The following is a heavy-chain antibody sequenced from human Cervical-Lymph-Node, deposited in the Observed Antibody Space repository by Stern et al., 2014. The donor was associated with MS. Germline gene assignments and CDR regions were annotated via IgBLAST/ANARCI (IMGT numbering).Heavy chain of an antibody. Sequence: QVQLVESGGGLVKPGGSLRLSCATSGLTFSDYYMTWIRQAPGKGLEWVSYISSSGSTIYYADSVKGRFTISRDNAEKSLYLQMNSLRAEDTAVYYCAGTVAGKDYFDYWGQGTPVTVSS. CDR2: ISSSGSTI. CDR3: AGTVAGKDYFDY. V-gene: IGHV3-11*01. CDR1: GLTFSDYY. J-gene: IGHJ4*02. D-gene: IGHD6-19*01.